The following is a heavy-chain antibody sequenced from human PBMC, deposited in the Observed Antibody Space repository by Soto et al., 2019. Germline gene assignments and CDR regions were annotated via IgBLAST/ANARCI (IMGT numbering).Heavy chain of an antibody. D-gene: IGHD6-13*01. CDR2: ISSSGSTI. CDR3: ARDPGQQRVRDYGWDYGMDV. J-gene: IGHJ6*02. V-gene: IGHV3-11*01. CDR1: GFTFSDYY. Sequence: QVQLVESGGGLVKPGGSLRLSCAASGFTFSDYYMSWIRQAPGKGLEWVSYISSSGSTIYYADSVKGRFTISRDNAKNSLYLQMNSLRAADTAVYYCARDPGQQRVRDYGWDYGMDVWGQGTTVTVSS.